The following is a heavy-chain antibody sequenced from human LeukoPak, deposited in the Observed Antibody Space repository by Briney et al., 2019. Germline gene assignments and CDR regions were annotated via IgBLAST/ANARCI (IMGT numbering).Heavy chain of an antibody. CDR2: ISDSGSAI. CDR3: TRGRGSSWYGWFDP. Sequence: GGSLRLSCAASGFTFSDFHMSWVRQAPGKGLEWVSYISDSGSAIYYADSVKGRFIISRANAKNSLYLHMNGLSAEDTAVYYCTRGRGSSWYGWFDPWGQGTLVTVSS. V-gene: IGHV3-11*01. CDR1: GFTFSDFH. D-gene: IGHD6-13*01. J-gene: IGHJ5*02.